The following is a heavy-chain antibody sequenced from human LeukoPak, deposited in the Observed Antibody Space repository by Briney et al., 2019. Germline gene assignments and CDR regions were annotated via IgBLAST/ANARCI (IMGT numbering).Heavy chain of an antibody. CDR2: IYYSGST. CDR1: GGSISSGGYY. V-gene: IGHV4-31*03. Sequence: SQTLSLTCTVSGGSISSGGYYWSWIRQHPGKGLEWIGYIYYSGSTYYNPSLKSRVTISVDTSKNQFSLKLSSVTAADTAVYYCARDFSAVAGKLYNWFDPWGQGTLVTVSS. J-gene: IGHJ5*02. D-gene: IGHD6-19*01. CDR3: ARDFSAVAGKLYNWFDP.